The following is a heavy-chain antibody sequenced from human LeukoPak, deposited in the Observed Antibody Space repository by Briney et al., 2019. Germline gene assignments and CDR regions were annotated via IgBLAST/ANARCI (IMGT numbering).Heavy chain of an antibody. CDR2: IYYSGST. CDR3: ASMDILVLPAASFDY. V-gene: IGHV4-59*08. D-gene: IGHD2-2*03. CDR1: DGSISSYY. Sequence: SSETLSLTCTVSDGSISSYYWSWIRQPPGKGLEWIGYIYYSGSTNYNPSLKSRVTISVDTPKNQFSLKLTSATAADTAVYYCASMDILVLPAASFDYWGQGTLVTVSS. J-gene: IGHJ4*02.